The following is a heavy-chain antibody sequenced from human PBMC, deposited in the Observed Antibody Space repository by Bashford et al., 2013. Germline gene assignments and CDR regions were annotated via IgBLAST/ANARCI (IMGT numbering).Heavy chain of an antibody. Sequence: GSLRLSCVGSGFTFTNAWMTWVRQAPGKGLEWVSGISGSGGSTFYADSVKGRFTISRDNSKNTLYLQMNSLRVEDTAVYYCAKDPITYYYDSSGYRAIYYFHFWGQGTLVTVSS. D-gene: IGHD3-22*01. J-gene: IGHJ4*02. CDR3: AKDPITYYYDSSGYRAIYYFHF. CDR1: GFTFTNAW. V-gene: IGHV3-23*01. CDR2: ISGSGGST.